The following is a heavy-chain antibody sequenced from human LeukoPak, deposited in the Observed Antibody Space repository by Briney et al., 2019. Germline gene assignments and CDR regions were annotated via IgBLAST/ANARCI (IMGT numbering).Heavy chain of an antibody. V-gene: IGHV3-64*01. J-gene: IGHJ6*03. CDR3: ARKKVYSSGYFGISSAADYYMDV. CDR1: GFTFSSYA. Sequence: PGGSLRLSCAASGFTFSSYAMHWVRQAPGKGLEYVSAISSNGGSTYYANSVKGRFTISRDNSKNTLYLQMGSLRAEDMAVYYCARKKVYSSGYFGISSAADYYMDVWGKGTTVTISS. CDR2: ISSNGGST. D-gene: IGHD3-22*01.